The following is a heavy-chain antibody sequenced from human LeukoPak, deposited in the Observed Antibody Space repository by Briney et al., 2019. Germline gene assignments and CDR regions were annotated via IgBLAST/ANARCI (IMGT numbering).Heavy chain of an antibody. CDR2: IYHSGST. CDR1: GGSISSSNW. J-gene: IGHJ4*02. D-gene: IGHD2-21*02. Sequence: PSETLSLTCAVSGGSISSSNWWSWVRQPPGKGLEWIGEIYHSGSTNYNPSLKSRVTISVDKSKNQFSLKLSSVTAADTAVYYCARAVAYCGGDCCSGEVDYWGQGTLVTVSS. CDR3: ARAVAYCGGDCCSGEVDY. V-gene: IGHV4-4*02.